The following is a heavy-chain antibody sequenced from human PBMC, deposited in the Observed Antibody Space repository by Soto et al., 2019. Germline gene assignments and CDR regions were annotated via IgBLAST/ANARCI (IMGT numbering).Heavy chain of an antibody. D-gene: IGHD3-10*01. CDR3: CRTRGHSGMWFEP. CDR2: IYWNTEQ. CDR1: GFSLTTGGLG. V-gene: IGHV2-5*01. J-gene: IGHJ5*02. Sequence: QITLKESGPTLVKPTQTLTLTCTFSGFSLTTGGLGVAWLRQPPGMALEWLADIYWNTEQNDSPDLQKRATTTTDTSRTQPCLSVPNMAPVDTARCTSCRTRGHSGMWFEPWGQRILVTVSS.